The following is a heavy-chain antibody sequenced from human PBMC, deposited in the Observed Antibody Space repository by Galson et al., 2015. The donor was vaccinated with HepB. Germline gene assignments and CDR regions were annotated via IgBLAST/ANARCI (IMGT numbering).Heavy chain of an antibody. V-gene: IGHV7-4-1*02. CDR2: INTNTGNP. D-gene: IGHD3-22*01. CDR3: ARDRLPLDGSGYYSSEYFQH. J-gene: IGHJ1*01. Sequence: SVKVSCKASGYTFTSYAMNWVRQAPGQGLEWMGWINTNTGNPTYAQGFTGRFVFSLDTPVSTAYLQISSLKAEDTAVYYCARDRLPLDGSGYYSSEYFQHWGQGTLVTVSS. CDR1: GYTFTSYA.